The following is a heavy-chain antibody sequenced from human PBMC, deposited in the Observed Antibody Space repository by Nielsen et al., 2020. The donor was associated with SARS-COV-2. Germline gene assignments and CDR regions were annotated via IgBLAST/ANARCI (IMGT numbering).Heavy chain of an antibody. CDR2: IIPIFGTA. V-gene: IGHV1-69*13. CDR3: ARGPDGYYFGLGTPNFDF. Sequence: SVKVSCKASGGTFSSYAISWVRQAPGQGLEWMGGIIPIFGTANYAQKFQGRVTITADESTSTAYMELTSLRSDDTAVYYCARGPDGYYFGLGTPNFDFWGQGTLVTVSS. J-gene: IGHJ4*02. D-gene: IGHD3-10*01. CDR1: GGTFSSYA.